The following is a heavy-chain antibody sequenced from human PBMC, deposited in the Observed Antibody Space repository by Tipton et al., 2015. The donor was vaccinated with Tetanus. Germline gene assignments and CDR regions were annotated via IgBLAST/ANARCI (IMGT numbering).Heavy chain of an antibody. CDR1: GGSISSYY. CDR3: ARAGGGSWGNFDY. Sequence: TLSLTCTVSGGSISSYYWSWIRQPPGKGLEWIGYIYYSGSTNYNPSLKSRVTISVDTSKNQFSLKLSSVTAADTAVYYCARAGGGSWGNFDYWGRGTLVTVSS. V-gene: IGHV4-59*01. CDR2: IYYSGST. J-gene: IGHJ4*02. D-gene: IGHD6-13*01.